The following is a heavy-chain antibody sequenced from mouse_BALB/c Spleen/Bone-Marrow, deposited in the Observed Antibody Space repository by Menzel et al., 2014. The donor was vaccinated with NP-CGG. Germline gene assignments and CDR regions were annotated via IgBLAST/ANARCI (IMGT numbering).Heavy chain of an antibody. CDR1: GYSFTGYN. CDR3: ASYGNSFGY. V-gene: IGHV1-39*01. CDR2: IDPHYGGT. D-gene: IGHD2-1*01. J-gene: IGHJ3*01. Sequence: VQLQQSGPELEKPGASVKISRKASGYSFTGYNMNWVKQSNGKSLEWIGNIDPHYGGTSYNQKFKDKATLTVDKSSNTAYMQLKSLTSEDSAVYYCASYGNSFGYWGQGTLVTVSA.